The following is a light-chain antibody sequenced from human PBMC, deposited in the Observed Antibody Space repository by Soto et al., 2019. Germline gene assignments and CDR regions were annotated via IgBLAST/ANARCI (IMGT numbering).Light chain of an antibody. CDR3: QQSYSTPPT. Sequence: IQMTQSPSTLSGSVEDRVNITCRASQSISSYLNWYQQKPGKAPKLLIYAASSLQSGVPSRFSGSGSGTDFTLTISSLQPEDFATYYCQQSYSTPPTFGQGTKVDI. J-gene: IGKJ1*01. V-gene: IGKV1-39*01. CDR1: QSISSY. CDR2: AAS.